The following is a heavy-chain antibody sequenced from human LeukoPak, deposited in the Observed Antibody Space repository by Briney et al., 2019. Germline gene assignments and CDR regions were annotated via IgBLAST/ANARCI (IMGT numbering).Heavy chain of an antibody. CDR2: IYPGDSDT. Sequence: RGGSLEISCKGSGYSFTSYWIGWVRRLPGKGLEGMGIIYPGDSDTRYSPSFQGQVTISDDKSISTAYLQWSSLKASDTAMYYCARQGRYTWNDDPFDYWGQGTLVTVSS. CDR1: GYSFTSYW. CDR3: ARQGRYTWNDDPFDY. J-gene: IGHJ4*02. D-gene: IGHD1-1*01. V-gene: IGHV5-51*01.